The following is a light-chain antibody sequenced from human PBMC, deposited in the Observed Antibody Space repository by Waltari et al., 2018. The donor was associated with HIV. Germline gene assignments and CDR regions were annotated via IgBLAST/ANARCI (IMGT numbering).Light chain of an antibody. Sequence: QSALTQPASMSGSPGQSITISCAGPTSDIGPSHSVSWYPQHTDSAPKLIIYDVSYRPSGVDSRFSGSKSGNTASLTISDLRSDDEAVYYCSSYRTTFIFGAGTKLNVL. V-gene: IGLV2-14*03. J-gene: IGLJ2*01. CDR1: TSDIGPSHS. CDR3: SSYRTTFI. CDR2: DVS.